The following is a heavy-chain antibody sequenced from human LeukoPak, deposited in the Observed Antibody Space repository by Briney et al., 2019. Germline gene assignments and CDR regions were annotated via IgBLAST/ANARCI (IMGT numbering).Heavy chain of an antibody. CDR3: AREGGYSGYES. D-gene: IGHD5-12*01. CDR2: IIPIFGTA. Sequence: SVKVSCKASGYTFTSYDINWVRQATGQGLEWMGGIIPIFGTANYAQKFQGRVTITADESTSTAYMELSSLRSEDTAVYYCAREGGYSGYESWGQGTLVTVSS. V-gene: IGHV1-69*13. CDR1: GYTFTSYD. J-gene: IGHJ5*02.